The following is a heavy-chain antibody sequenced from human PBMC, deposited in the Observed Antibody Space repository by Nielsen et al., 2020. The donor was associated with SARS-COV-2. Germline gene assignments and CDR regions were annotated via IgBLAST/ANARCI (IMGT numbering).Heavy chain of an antibody. Sequence: GESLKISCVASEISFSSYAMHWVRQAPGKGLDWVAFTSYDGRDKFYADSVRGRFIVSRDNFRNTLSLHMDSLRTEDTAVYFCARQATIYMNEVSGMDVWGQGTTVTVSS. CDR3: ARQATIYMNEVSGMDV. D-gene: IGHD3-9*01. J-gene: IGHJ6*02. CDR2: TSYDGRDK. CDR1: EISFSSYA. V-gene: IGHV3-30*04.